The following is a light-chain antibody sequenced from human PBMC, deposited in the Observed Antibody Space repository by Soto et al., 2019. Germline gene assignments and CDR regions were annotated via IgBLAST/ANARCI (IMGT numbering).Light chain of an antibody. CDR2: EVT. V-gene: IGLV2-14*01. J-gene: IGLJ1*01. Sequence: QSVLAQPASVSGSPGQSITIPCTGTTIDIGAYDYVSWYQQHPGKVPKLIIFEVTKRPSGFSSRFSGSKSGNTASLTISGLQAEDEADYYCSSYGGSSYVFGTGTKVTVL. CDR3: SSYGGSSYV. CDR1: TIDIGAYDY.